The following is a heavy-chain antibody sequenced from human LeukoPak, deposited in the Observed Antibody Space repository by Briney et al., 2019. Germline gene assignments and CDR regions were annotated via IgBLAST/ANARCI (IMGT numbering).Heavy chain of an antibody. J-gene: IGHJ4*02. Sequence: GGSLRLSCAPSGFTFSRHGMHWVRQAPGKGLEWVAIIPNDGSRKYYAHSVEGRFTISRDNSKNTLYLQMDSLRAEDTAVYYCARDRAWNYFDYWGQGTLVTVSS. D-gene: IGHD3-3*01. CDR1: GFTFSRHG. CDR3: ARDRAWNYFDY. V-gene: IGHV3-30*03. CDR2: IPNDGSRK.